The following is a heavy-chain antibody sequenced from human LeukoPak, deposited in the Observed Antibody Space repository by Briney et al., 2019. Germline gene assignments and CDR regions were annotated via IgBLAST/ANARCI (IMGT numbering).Heavy chain of an antibody. Sequence: SETLSLTCTVSGGSISSYYWSWIRQPPGKGLEWTGYIYYSGSTNYNPSLKSRVTISVDTSKNQFSLKLSSVTAADTAVYYCATLQYYYYGMDVWGQGTTVTVSS. CDR3: ATLQYYYYGMDV. CDR1: GGSISSYY. V-gene: IGHV4-59*01. CDR2: IYYSGST. J-gene: IGHJ6*02.